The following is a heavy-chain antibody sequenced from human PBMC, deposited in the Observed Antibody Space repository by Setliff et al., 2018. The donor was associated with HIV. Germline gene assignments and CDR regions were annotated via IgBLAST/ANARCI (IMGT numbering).Heavy chain of an antibody. CDR2: INYRGNT. CDR1: YGSINNHY. J-gene: IGHJ4*02. D-gene: IGHD2-8*01. V-gene: IGHV4-59*11. CDR3: AGGLMVNDADPFDY. Sequence: ETLSLTCSIFYGSINNHYWTWIRQPPGKGLELIGYINYRGNTYYNPSVKSRVTISMDTSKNQFSLRLDFVTAADTAVYYCAGGLMVNDADPFDYWGQGALVTVSS.